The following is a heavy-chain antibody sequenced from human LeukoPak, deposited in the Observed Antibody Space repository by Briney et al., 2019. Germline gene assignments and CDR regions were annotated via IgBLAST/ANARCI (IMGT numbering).Heavy chain of an antibody. J-gene: IGHJ4*02. CDR1: GDSISSGSYY. CDR3: ARMGYGPDY. Sequence: SETLSLTCTVSGDSISSGSYYWSWIRQPAGKGLEWIGRIYTSGSTNYNPSLKSRVTISVDTSKNQFSLKLSSVTAADTAVYYCARMGYGPDYWGQGTLVTVSS. V-gene: IGHV4-61*02. D-gene: IGHD5-18*01. CDR2: IYTSGST.